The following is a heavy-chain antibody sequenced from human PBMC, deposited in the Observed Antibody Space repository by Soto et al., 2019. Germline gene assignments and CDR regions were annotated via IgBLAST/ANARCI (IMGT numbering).Heavy chain of an antibody. CDR3: AREGWQLVKGIYSYYGMDV. CDR2: IGTAGDT. V-gene: IGHV3-13*01. D-gene: IGHD6-6*01. Sequence: EVQLVESGGGLVQPGGSLRLSCAASGFTFSSYDMHWVRQATGKGLEWVSAIGTAGDTYYPGSVKGRFTISRENAKNSLYLQMNSLRAGDTAGYYCAREGWQLVKGIYSYYGMDVWGQGTTVTVSS. CDR1: GFTFSSYD. J-gene: IGHJ6*02.